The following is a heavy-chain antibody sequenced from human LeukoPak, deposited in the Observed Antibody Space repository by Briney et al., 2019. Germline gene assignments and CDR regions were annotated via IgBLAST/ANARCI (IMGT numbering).Heavy chain of an antibody. D-gene: IGHD3-10*01. Sequence: GGSLRLSCAASGFTFSSYAMSWVRQAPGKGLEWVSAISGSGGSTYYADSVKGRFTISRDNSKNTLYLQMNSPRAEDTAVYYCAKDPGILWFGESARGYWGQGTLVTVSS. CDR3: AKDPGILWFGESARGY. J-gene: IGHJ4*02. CDR2: ISGSGGST. V-gene: IGHV3-23*01. CDR1: GFTFSSYA.